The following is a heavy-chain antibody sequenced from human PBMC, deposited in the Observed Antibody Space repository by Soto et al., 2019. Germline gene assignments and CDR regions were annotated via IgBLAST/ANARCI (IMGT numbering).Heavy chain of an antibody. Sequence: SETLSLTCNVSGGSISSGGYYWNWIRQVPGRGLEWIGYISYSASSFYNPSLESRVSVSIDTSGNQFSLKLSSMTAADTAVHFCARAHTYYDEISGYSKQSFHFDAWGQGTLVTVSS. CDR1: GGSISSGGYY. CDR2: ISYSASS. J-gene: IGHJ4*02. V-gene: IGHV4-31*03. CDR3: ARAHTYYDEISGYSKQSFHFDA. D-gene: IGHD3-22*01.